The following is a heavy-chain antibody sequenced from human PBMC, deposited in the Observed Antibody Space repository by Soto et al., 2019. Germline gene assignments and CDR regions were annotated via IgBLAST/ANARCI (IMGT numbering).Heavy chain of an antibody. D-gene: IGHD5-18*01. V-gene: IGHV1-3*05. J-gene: IGHJ3*02. CDR1: GYTFTSYA. CDR2: INAGNGNT. CDR3: ARGGAWIQLWLRRDAFDI. Sequence: QVQLVQSGAEEKKPGASVKVSCKASGYTFTSYAMHWVRQAPGQRLEWMGWINAGNGNTKYSQKFQGRVTITRDTSASTAYMELSSLRSEDTAVYYCARGGAWIQLWLRRDAFDIWGQGTMVTVSS.